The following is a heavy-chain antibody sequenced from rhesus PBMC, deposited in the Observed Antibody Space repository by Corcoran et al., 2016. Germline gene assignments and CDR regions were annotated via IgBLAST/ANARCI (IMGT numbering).Heavy chain of an antibody. CDR2: TYGSSGST. V-gene: IGHV4-76*01. J-gene: IGHJ4*01. D-gene: IGHD6-19*01. CDR3: ARVSSSRFYYFDY. Sequence: QVQLQESGPGVVKPSETLSLTGAVSGDSISRGYDWSWMRQPPGKWLEWIGYTYGSSGSTNYNPSLKNRVTISRDTSKNQFSLKLSSVTAADTAVYYCARVSSSRFYYFDYWGQGVLVTVSS. CDR1: GDSISRGYD.